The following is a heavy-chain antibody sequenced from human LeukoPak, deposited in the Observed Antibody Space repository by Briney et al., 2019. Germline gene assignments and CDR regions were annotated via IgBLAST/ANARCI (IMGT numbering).Heavy chain of an antibody. V-gene: IGHV3-23*01. D-gene: IGHD6-19*01. Sequence: GGSLRLSCAASGFTFSSYAMSWVRQAPGKGLEWVSAISGSGGSTYYADSVKGRFTISRDNAKNSLYLQMNSLRAEDTAVYYCARDSGSSGWYKISESDWFDPWGQGTLVTVSS. CDR1: GFTFSSYA. CDR3: ARDSGSSGWYKISESDWFDP. CDR2: ISGSGGST. J-gene: IGHJ5*02.